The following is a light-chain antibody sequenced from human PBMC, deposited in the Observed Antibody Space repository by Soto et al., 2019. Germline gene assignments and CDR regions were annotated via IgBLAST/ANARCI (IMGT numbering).Light chain of an antibody. V-gene: IGKV3-11*01. CDR2: DAS. CDR1: QSVSSY. CDR3: QQRSNWRPVT. Sequence: EIVLTQSPATLSLSPGERATLSCRASQSVSSYLAWYQQKPGQAPRLLIYDASNRATGIPARFSGSGSGTDFTLTISSLERKDFADYYCQQRSNWRPVTFGQGTKLEIK. J-gene: IGKJ2*01.